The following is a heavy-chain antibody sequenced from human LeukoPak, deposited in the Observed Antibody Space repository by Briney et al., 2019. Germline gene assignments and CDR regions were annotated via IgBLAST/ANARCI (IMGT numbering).Heavy chain of an antibody. CDR2: IYYSGST. V-gene: IGHV4-39*01. CDR3: ARPRDSSSWYRGGNWFDP. CDR1: GGSLSSSSYY. Sequence: SETLSLTCTVSGGSLSSSSYYWGWIRQPPGKGLEWIGSIYYSGSTYYNPSLKSRVTISVDTSKNQFSLKLSSVTAADTAVYYCARPRDSSSWYRGGNWFDPWGQGTLVTVSS. J-gene: IGHJ5*02. D-gene: IGHD6-13*01.